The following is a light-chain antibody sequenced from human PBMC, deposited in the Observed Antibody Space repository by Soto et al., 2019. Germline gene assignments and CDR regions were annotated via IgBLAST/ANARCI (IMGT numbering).Light chain of an antibody. V-gene: IGLV1-40*01. CDR1: SSNIGAGYD. J-gene: IGLJ1*01. Sequence: QSVLTQPPSVSGAPGQRVTISCTGSSSNIGAGYDVHWYQQLPGTAPKLLIYGNSNRPSGVPDRFSGSKSDTSASLAITGLQTEDEADYYCQSYDRSRSGYVFASGTKLTVL. CDR2: GNS. CDR3: QSYDRSRSGYV.